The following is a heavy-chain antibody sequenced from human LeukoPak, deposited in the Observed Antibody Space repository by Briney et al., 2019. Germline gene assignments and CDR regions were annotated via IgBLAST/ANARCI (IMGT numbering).Heavy chain of an antibody. CDR3: ARDTDPYCGSDCDRDY. J-gene: IGHJ4*02. D-gene: IGHD2-21*02. V-gene: IGHV3-21*01. CDR1: GFTFSSYS. Sequence: GGSLRLSCAASGFTFSSYSMNWVRQAPGKGLEWVSSISSSSSYIYYADSVKGRFTISRDDAKNSLYLQMNSLRAEDTAVYYCARDTDPYCGSDCDRDYWGQGTLVTVSS. CDR2: ISSSSSYI.